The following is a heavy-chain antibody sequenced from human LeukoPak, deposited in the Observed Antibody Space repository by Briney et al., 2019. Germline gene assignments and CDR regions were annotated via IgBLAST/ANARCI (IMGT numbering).Heavy chain of an antibody. CDR1: GFTFSTFA. CDR2: IFPSGGEI. CDR3: ATYRQVLLPFES. D-gene: IGHD2-8*02. J-gene: IGHJ5*01. V-gene: IGHV3-23*01. Sequence: GGSLRLSCAASGFTFSTFAMTWVRQPPGKGLEWVSSIFPSGGEIHYADSVRGRFTISRDNSKSTLSLQMNSLRAEDTAIYYCATYRQVLLPFESWGQGTLVTVSS.